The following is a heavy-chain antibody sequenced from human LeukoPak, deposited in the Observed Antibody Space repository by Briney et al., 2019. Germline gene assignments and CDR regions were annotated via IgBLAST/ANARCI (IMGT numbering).Heavy chain of an antibody. CDR1: GFTVSSNY. Sequence: PGGSLRLSCAASGFTVSSNYMSWVRQAPGKGLEWVSVIYSGGSTYYADSVKGRFTISRDNAKNSLYLQMNSLRAEDTAVYYCARGSFLSGEHDYWGQGTLVTVSS. D-gene: IGHD3-3*01. V-gene: IGHV3-53*01. J-gene: IGHJ4*02. CDR3: ARGSFLSGEHDY. CDR2: IYSGGST.